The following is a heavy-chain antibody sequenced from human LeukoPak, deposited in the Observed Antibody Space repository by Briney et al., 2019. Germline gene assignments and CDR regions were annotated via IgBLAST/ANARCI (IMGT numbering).Heavy chain of an antibody. CDR1: GFTFSSYA. J-gene: IGHJ4*02. CDR3: AKGKSSLVVAATPDY. D-gene: IGHD2-15*01. CDR2: ISGSGGST. Sequence: GGSLRLSCAASGFTFSSYAMSWVRQAPGKGLEWVSAISGSGGSTYYADSVKGRFTIYRDNSKNTLYLQMTSLRAEDTAVYYCAKGKSSLVVAATPDYWGQGTLVTVSS. V-gene: IGHV3-23*01.